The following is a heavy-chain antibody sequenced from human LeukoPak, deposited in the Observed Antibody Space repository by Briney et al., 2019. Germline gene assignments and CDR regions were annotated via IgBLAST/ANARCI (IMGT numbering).Heavy chain of an antibody. V-gene: IGHV3-23*01. CDR2: ISGSGGST. J-gene: IGHJ4*02. CDR3: AKDRRGCTSTSCYYRFDY. D-gene: IGHD2-2*01. Sequence: GGSLRLSCAASGFTFSSYAMSWVRQAPGKGLEWVSGISGSGGSTHYADSVKGRFTISRDNSKNTLYLQMNILRAEDTAVYYCAKDRRGCTSTSCYYRFDYWGQGTLVTVSS. CDR1: GFTFSSYA.